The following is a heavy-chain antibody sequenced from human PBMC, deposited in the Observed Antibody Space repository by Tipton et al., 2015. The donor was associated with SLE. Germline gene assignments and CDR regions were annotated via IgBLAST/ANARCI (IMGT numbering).Heavy chain of an antibody. Sequence: QSGAEVKKPGASVKVSCKASGYTFTSYGISWVRQAPGQGLEWMGGIIPIFGTANYAQKFQGRVTITADESTSTAYMELSSLRSEDTAVYYCARAHSSGWYGGDYWGQGTLVTVSS. D-gene: IGHD6-19*01. CDR3: ARAHSSGWYGGDY. CDR2: IIPIFGTA. CDR1: GYTFTSYG. J-gene: IGHJ4*02. V-gene: IGHV1-69*13.